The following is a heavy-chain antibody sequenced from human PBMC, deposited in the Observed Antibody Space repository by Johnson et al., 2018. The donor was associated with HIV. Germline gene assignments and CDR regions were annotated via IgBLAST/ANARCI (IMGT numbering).Heavy chain of an antibody. D-gene: IGHD5-18*01. CDR1: GFTVSSNY. CDR2: IYSGGST. J-gene: IGHJ3*02. Sequence: EVQLVESGGGLIQPGGSLRLSCAASGFTVSSNYMSWVRQAPGKGLEWVSVIYSGGSTYYADSVKGRFTISRDNSKNTLYLQMNSLRAEDTAVYYCASEYSYGSHDAFDIWGQGTMVTVSS. V-gene: IGHV3-66*03. CDR3: ASEYSYGSHDAFDI.